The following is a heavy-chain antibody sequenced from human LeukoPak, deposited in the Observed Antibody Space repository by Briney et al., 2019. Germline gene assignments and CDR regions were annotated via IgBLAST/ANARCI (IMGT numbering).Heavy chain of an antibody. V-gene: IGHV3-30*02. CDR3: AKDRNGYSSTFDY. J-gene: IGHJ4*02. D-gene: IGHD5-18*01. CDR2: IRYDGSNK. CDR1: GFTLSSYG. Sequence: PGGSLRLSCAASGFTLSSYGMHWIRQTPDKGLEWVAFIRYDGSNKNYADSVKGRFTISRDNSKNTLFLQMNSLRPEDTAVYYCAKDRNGYSSTFDYWGQGTLVTVSS.